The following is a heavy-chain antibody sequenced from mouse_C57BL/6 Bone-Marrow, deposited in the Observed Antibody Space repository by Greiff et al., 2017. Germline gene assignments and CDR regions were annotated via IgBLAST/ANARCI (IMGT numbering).Heavy chain of an antibody. V-gene: IGHV1-50*01. D-gene: IGHD2-4*01. CDR3: AREGIYYDSYDY. CDR2: IDPSDSYT. J-gene: IGHJ2*01. Sequence: QVQLQQPGAELVKPGASVQLSCKASGYTFTSYWMQWVKQRPGQGLERIGEIDPSDSYTNSNQKFKGKATLTVDTSSSTAYMQLSSLTSEDSAVYYCAREGIYYDSYDYWGQGTTRTVSS. CDR1: GYTFTSYW.